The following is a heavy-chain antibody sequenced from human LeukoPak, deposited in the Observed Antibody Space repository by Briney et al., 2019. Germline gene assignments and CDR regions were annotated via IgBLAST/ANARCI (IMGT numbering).Heavy chain of an antibody. CDR2: INWSGGST. CDR1: GFTFDDYG. V-gene: IGHV3-20*01. J-gene: IGHJ4*02. D-gene: IGHD6-13*01. Sequence: GGSLRLSCAASGFTFDDYGLSWVRQAPGKGLEWVSGINWSGGSTGYADSVKGRFTISRDNAKNSLYLQMNSLRAEDAALYHCARSYSSSWYTLGYFHYWGQGTLVTVSS. CDR3: ARSYSSSWYTLGYFHY.